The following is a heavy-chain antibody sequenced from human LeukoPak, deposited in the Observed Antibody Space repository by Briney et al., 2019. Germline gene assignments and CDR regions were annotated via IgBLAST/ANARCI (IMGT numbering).Heavy chain of an antibody. CDR2: ISAYNGNT. V-gene: IGHV1-18*01. CDR3: ARAGRYSYGISDFDY. CDR1: GYTFTSYG. D-gene: IGHD5-18*01. Sequence: PRASVKVSCKASGYTFTSYGISWVRQAPGQGLEGMGWISAYNGNTNYAQKLQGRVTMTTDTSTSTAYMELRSLRSDDTAVYYCARAGRYSYGISDFDYWGQGTLVTVSS. J-gene: IGHJ4*02.